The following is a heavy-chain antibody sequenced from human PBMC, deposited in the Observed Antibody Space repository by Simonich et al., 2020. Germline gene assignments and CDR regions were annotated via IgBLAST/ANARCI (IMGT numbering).Heavy chain of an antibody. CDR2: IYYSGST. CDR3: ARWAYSSSYFDY. CDR1: GGSISSSSYY. Sequence: QLQLQESGPGLVKPSETLSLTCTVSGGSISSSSYYWGWIRQPPGKGVEGIGSIYYSGSTNYNPSLKSRVTISVDTSKNQFSLKLSSVTAADTAVYYCARWAYSSSYFDYWGQGTLVTVSS. J-gene: IGHJ4*02. V-gene: IGHV4-39*01. D-gene: IGHD6-6*01.